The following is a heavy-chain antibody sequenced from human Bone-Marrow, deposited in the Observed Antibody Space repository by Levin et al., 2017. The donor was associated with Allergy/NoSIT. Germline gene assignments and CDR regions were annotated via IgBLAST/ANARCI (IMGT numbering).Heavy chain of an antibody. CDR2: IKQDESAI. V-gene: IGHV3-7*01. CDR1: GFTFNTYW. CDR3: ARDYLGSLDY. J-gene: IGHJ4*02. Sequence: GGSLRLSCAASGFTFNTYWMAWVRQAPGKGLEWVANIKQDESAINYVDSVKGRFTISRDNAKNSLYLQMNSLSAEDTAVYYCARDYLGSLDYWGQGILVTVSS. D-gene: IGHD1-26*01.